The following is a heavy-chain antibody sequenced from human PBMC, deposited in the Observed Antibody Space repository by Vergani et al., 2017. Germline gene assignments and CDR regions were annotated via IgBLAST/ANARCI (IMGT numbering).Heavy chain of an antibody. J-gene: IGHJ4*02. CDR1: GFTFDDYA. V-gene: IGHV3-9*01. Sequence: EVQLVESGGGLVQPGRSLRLSCAASGFTFDDYAMHWVRQAPGKGLEWVSGISWNSGSTGYADSVKGRFTISRDNSKNTLYLQMNSLRAEDTAVYYCAKTRTQQLGPFRPYYFDYWGQGTLVTVSS. CDR3: AKTRTQQLGPFRPYYFDY. CDR2: ISWNSGST. D-gene: IGHD6-13*01.